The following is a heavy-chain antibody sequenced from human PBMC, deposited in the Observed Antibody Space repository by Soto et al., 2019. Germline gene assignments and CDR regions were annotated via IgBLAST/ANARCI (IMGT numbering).Heavy chain of an antibody. Sequence: ASVKVSCKASGYTFTGYYMHWVRQAPGQGLEWMGWINPNSGGTNYAQKFQGWVTMTRDTSISTAYMELSRLRSDDTAVYYCARSDPRQLGYYFDYWGQGTLVTVSS. D-gene: IGHD6-6*01. CDR3: ARSDPRQLGYYFDY. CDR2: INPNSGGT. J-gene: IGHJ4*02. CDR1: GYTFTGYY. V-gene: IGHV1-2*04.